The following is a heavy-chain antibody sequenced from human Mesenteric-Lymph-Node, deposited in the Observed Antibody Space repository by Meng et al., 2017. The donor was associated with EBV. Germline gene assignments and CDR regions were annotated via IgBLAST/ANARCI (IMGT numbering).Heavy chain of an antibody. D-gene: IGHD6-19*01. J-gene: IGHJ4*02. V-gene: IGHV4-39*07. CDR2: IGHSGFT. Sequence: PQLQESGPGLVKPAEGLSLTCSVSGGSISTSGYYWGWIRQPPGKGLEWIGSIGHSGFTYYTPSLKSRVTISVDTSKNQFSLKLSSVTAADTAVYYCARVGQWLPIDYWGQGTLVTVSS. CDR3: ARVGQWLPIDY. CDR1: GGSISTSGYY.